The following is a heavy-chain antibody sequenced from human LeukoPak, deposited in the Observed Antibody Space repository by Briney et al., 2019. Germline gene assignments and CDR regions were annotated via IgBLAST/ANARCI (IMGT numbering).Heavy chain of an antibody. V-gene: IGHV3-74*01. D-gene: IGHD6-6*01. J-gene: IGHJ4*02. CDR1: GFTFDDYG. CDR2: INSDGSST. CDR3: ARGLSGYASSLGY. Sequence: GGSLRLSCAASGFTFDDYGMSWVRQAPGKGLEWVSGINSDGSSTSYADSVRGRFSISRDNAKNTLYLQMNSLRAEDTAVYYCARGLSGYASSLGYWGQGTLVTVSA.